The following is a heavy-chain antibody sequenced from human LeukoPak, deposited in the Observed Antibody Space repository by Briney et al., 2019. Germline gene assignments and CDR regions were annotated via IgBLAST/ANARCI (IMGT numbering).Heavy chain of an antibody. CDR3: ARGDKKENQSGPSGYFDP. Sequence: APVKVSCKASGYTFSGYHIHWVRQAPGQGLEWMGWINPNSGGTNFAPKFHGRVSMTRDTSINTAYMELTNLRSDDTAVYYCARGDKKENQSGPSGYFDPWGQGTLVTVSS. CDR2: INPNSGGT. J-gene: IGHJ5*02. CDR1: GYTFSGYH. V-gene: IGHV1-2*02. D-gene: IGHD3-10*01.